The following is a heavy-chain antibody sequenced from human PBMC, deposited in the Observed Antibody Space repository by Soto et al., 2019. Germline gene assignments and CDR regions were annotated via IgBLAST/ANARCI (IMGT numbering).Heavy chain of an antibody. Sequence: SEALSLTCAVYGGSFSGYYWSWIRQPPGKGLEWIGEINHSGSTNYSPSLKSRVTISVDTSKNQFSLKLSSVTAADTAVYYCARHLTYCSAGSCYSDFHYDGMDVWGQGTTVTVSS. J-gene: IGHJ6*02. V-gene: IGHV4-34*01. CDR2: INHSGST. CDR3: ARHLTYCSAGSCYSDFHYDGMDV. CDR1: GGSFSGYY. D-gene: IGHD2-15*01.